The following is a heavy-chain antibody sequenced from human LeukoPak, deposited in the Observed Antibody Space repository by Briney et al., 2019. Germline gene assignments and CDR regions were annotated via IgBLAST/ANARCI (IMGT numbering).Heavy chain of an antibody. CDR2: ISTNGGRT. J-gene: IGHJ4*02. Sequence: GESLRLSCSASGFTFSSYAMHWVRQAPGKGLQYVSGISTNGGRTYYADSVKGRFTISRDNSKNTLYPQMSNLGVEDSAVYFCPLPTLGYWGQGTLVTVSS. V-gene: IGHV3-64D*08. CDR1: GFTFSSYA. CDR3: PLPTLGY.